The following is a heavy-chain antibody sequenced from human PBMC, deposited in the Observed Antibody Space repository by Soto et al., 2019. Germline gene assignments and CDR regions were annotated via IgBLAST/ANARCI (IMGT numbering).Heavy chain of an antibody. CDR1: GFTFSSYG. J-gene: IGHJ6*03. Sequence: GGSLRVSCAASGFTFSSYGMHWVRQAPCKGLEWVAVISYDGSNKYYADSVKGRFTISRDNSKNTLYLQMNSLRAEDTAVYYCAKEMSAPLVVVAATYLMDVWGKGTTVTVSS. D-gene: IGHD2-15*01. V-gene: IGHV3-30*18. CDR3: AKEMSAPLVVVAATYLMDV. CDR2: ISYDGSNK.